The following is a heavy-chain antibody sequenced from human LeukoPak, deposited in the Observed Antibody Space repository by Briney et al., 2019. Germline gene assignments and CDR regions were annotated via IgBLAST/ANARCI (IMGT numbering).Heavy chain of an antibody. CDR1: GFTFSSCA. J-gene: IGHJ6*02. CDR2: ISNSGGST. Sequence: GGSLRLSCAASGFTFSSCAMSWVRHAPGKGLEWASGISNSGGSTYHADSVKGRFTISRDNSKNTLYLQMNSLRAEDTAVYYCAKSRGQYGDYLFYYYGMHVWGQGTTVTVSS. D-gene: IGHD4-17*01. CDR3: AKSRGQYGDYLFYYYGMHV. V-gene: IGHV3-23*01.